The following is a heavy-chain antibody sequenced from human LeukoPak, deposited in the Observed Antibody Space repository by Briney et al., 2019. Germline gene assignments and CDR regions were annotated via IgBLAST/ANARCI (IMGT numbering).Heavy chain of an antibody. D-gene: IGHD2-15*01. CDR2: IYYSGST. Sequence: SETLSLTCIVSGGSITNYYWSWIRQPPGKGLEWIGYIYYSGSTNYNPSLKSRVTISVDTSKNQFSLKLSSVTAADTAVYYCARGYCSGGSCQYYWGQGTLVTVSS. J-gene: IGHJ4*02. CDR1: GGSITNYY. V-gene: IGHV4-59*01. CDR3: ARGYCSGGSCQYY.